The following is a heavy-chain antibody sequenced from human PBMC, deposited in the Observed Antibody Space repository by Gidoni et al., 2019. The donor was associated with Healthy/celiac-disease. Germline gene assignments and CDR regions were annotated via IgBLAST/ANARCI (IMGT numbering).Heavy chain of an antibody. D-gene: IGHD2-2*01. CDR2: ISSNSNYL. J-gene: IGHJ2*01. Sequence: EVQLVESGGGLVKPGGSLRLSCAASGFTFSSYSLNWVRQATGKGLDLVSSISSNSNYLYYAGLVKGRFNISRDNAKNSLYLQMNRLRAEDTAVYYCSSWIPAAYWYFDLWGRGTLVTVSS. V-gene: IGHV3-21*01. CDR3: SSWIPAAYWYFDL. CDR1: GFTFSSYS.